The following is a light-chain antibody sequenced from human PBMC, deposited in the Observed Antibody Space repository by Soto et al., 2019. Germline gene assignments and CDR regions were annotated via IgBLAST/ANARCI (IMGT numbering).Light chain of an antibody. CDR1: QSVSSY. J-gene: IGKJ4*01. CDR3: QQRSNWPLT. Sequence: EIVLTQSPATLSLSPGERATLSCRASQSVSSYFAWYQQKPGQAPRLLIYDAFNRATGVPARFSGSGSGTNFTLTISSLEPEDFAVYYCQQRSNWPLTFGGGTKVEIK. V-gene: IGKV3-11*01. CDR2: DAF.